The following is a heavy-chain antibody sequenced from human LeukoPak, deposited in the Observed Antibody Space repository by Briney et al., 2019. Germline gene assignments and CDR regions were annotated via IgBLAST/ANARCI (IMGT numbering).Heavy chain of an antibody. CDR2: ISGSGGSA. Sequence: PGGSLRLSCAGSGFTFSSYAMNWVRQAPGKGLEWVAAISGSGGSAYFADSVRGRFTFSRDNSKNTLYLQMNSLRAEDTAVYYCAKGSGSSSWGYFDYWGQGTLVTVSS. V-gene: IGHV3-23*01. CDR1: GFTFSSYA. D-gene: IGHD6-6*01. CDR3: AKGSGSSSWGYFDY. J-gene: IGHJ4*02.